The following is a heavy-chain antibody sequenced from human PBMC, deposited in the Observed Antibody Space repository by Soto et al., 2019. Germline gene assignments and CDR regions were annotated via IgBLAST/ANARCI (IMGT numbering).Heavy chain of an antibody. CDR3: ASGEMEARAVHYDFLTNVGGMVYGLDV. CDR2: IILSYGTT. CDR1: VVTLPKYG. V-gene: IGHV1-69*13. J-gene: IGHJ6*02. Sequence: VTLSCNTSVVTLPKYGMNCVRQAHGQGMEWMGGIILSYGTTNYAQKFQGRVTITADESTSTVYMEVSRLTSEDTALYYCASGEMEARAVHYDFLTNVGGMVYGLDVWGQGTTVTVSS. D-gene: IGHD3-9*01.